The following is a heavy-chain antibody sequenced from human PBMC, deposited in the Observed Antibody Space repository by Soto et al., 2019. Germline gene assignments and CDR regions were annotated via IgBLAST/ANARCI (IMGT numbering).Heavy chain of an antibody. J-gene: IGHJ4*02. CDR2: ISYDGSNK. CDR3: AKVEGYSGYDPFDY. V-gene: IGHV3-30-3*01. Sequence: QVQLVESGGGVVQPGGSLRLSCAASGFTFSSYAMHWVRQAPGKGLEWVAVISYDGSNKYYADSVKGRFTISRDNSKNTLYLQMNSLRAEDTAVYYCAKVEGYSGYDPFDYWGQGTLVTVSS. D-gene: IGHD5-12*01. CDR1: GFTFSSYA.